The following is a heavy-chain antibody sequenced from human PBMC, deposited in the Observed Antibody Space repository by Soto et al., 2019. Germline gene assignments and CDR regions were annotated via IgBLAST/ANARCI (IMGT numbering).Heavy chain of an antibody. Sequence: WGSLRLSCAVSGSTFSNDWMHWFRQAPGKGLVWVSHINSDGSSTNYADFVKGRFTIARDNAKNTVYLQMNSLRAEDTAVYYCARDRSYSIDVCGQGTTVTVSS. J-gene: IGHJ6*02. CDR3: ARDRSYSIDV. V-gene: IGHV3-74*01. CDR1: GSTFSNDW. CDR2: INSDGSST.